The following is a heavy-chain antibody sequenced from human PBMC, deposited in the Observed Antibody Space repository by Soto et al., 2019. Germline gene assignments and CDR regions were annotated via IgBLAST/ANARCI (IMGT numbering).Heavy chain of an antibody. CDR3: ARLSNPYCGGDCYSEKRYNWFDP. V-gene: IGHV4-34*01. Sequence: SETLSLTCAVYGGSFSGYYWSWIRQPPGKGLEWIGEINHSGSTNYNPSLKSRVTISVDTSKNKFSLKLSSVTAADTAVYYCARLSNPYCGGDCYSEKRYNWFDPWGQGTLVTVSS. D-gene: IGHD2-21*02. CDR2: INHSGST. CDR1: GGSFSGYY. J-gene: IGHJ5*02.